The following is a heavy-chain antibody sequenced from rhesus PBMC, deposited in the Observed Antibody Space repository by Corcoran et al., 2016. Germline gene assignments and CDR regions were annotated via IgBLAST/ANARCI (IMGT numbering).Heavy chain of an antibody. CDR3: ARSMVVGSFDY. D-gene: IGHD2-21*01. J-gene: IGHJ4*01. CDR1: GFSLSTSGMR. Sequence: QVTLKESGPALVKPTQTPTLTCTFSGFSLSTSGMRVSWTRPPPGKALEWLASNDWDDDKYYSTSLKSRLTISKDTSKNQVVLTMTNMDPVDTATYYCARSMVVGSFDYWGQGVLVTVSS. V-gene: IGHV2S2*01. CDR2: NDWDDDK.